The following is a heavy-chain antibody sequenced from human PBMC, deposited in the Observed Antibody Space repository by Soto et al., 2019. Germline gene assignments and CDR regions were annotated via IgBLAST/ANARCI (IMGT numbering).Heavy chain of an antibody. CDR1: GFRLSVSA. Sequence: EVQLLESRGGLVQPGGSLRLACAASGFRLSVSAVSWVRQAPGKGLEWVSSLTVTGDSAFYSDSVKGRFTISRDISKSTLYLQMNSLRAEDTAVYYCAKNGCSYPACYPYYYYVDVSGRGTTVTVSS. J-gene: IGHJ6*03. V-gene: IGHV3-23*01. CDR2: LTVTGDSA. CDR3: AKNGCSYPACYPYYYYVDV. D-gene: IGHD2-15*01.